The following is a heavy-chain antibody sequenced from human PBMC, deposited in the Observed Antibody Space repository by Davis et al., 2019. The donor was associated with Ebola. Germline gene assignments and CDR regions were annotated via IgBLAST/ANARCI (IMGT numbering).Heavy chain of an antibody. CDR1: GYTFISYY. Sequence: ASVKVSCKASGYTFISYYMHWVRQASGQGLEWMGWMNPNSGNTGYAQKFQGRVTMTRDTSRTTAYMELSSLTSEDTAVYFCARERNSLGSDFWGQGTLISVSS. CDR3: ARERNSLGSDF. D-gene: IGHD5-18*01. J-gene: IGHJ4*02. CDR2: MNPNSGNT. V-gene: IGHV1-8*02.